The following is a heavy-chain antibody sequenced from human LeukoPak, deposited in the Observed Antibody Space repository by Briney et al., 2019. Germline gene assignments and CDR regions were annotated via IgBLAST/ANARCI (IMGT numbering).Heavy chain of an antibody. D-gene: IGHD2/OR15-2a*01. Sequence: GESLKISCKGSGYNFNNYWIGWVRQMPGKGLEWMGLIYPGDSDTKYGPSFQGQVTISADKSISTAYLQWNSLKASDTSIYYCARRGRGDYLDPWGQGTLVTVSS. CDR3: ARRGRGDYLDP. CDR2: IYPGDSDT. J-gene: IGHJ5*02. V-gene: IGHV5-51*01. CDR1: GYNFNNYW.